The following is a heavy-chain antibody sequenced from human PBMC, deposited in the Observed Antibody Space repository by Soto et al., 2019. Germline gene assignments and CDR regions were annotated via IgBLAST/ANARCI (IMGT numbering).Heavy chain of an antibody. CDR1: GFTFSSYG. CDR2: IWYDGSNK. CDR3: ARDGRGYSSSWYSWFDP. J-gene: IGHJ5*02. Sequence: GGSLRLSCAASGFTFSSYGMHWVHQAPGKGLEWVAVIWYDGSNKYYADSVKGRFTISRDNSKNTLYLQMNSLRAEDTAVYYCARDGRGYSSSWYSWFDPWGQGTLVTVS. V-gene: IGHV3-33*01. D-gene: IGHD6-13*01.